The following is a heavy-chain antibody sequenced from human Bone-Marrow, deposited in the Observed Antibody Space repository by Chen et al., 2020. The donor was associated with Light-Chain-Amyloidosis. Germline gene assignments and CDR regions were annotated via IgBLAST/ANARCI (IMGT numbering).Heavy chain of an antibody. CDR2: IIETGSA. CDR3: ARAIYRYYDLVNFYHYMDV. CDR1: GAPFSNYY. Sequence: LKPSETLSLTCAVYGAPFSNYYWTWVRQAPGKGMEWMGEIIETGSASFNPTLKSRLTMSVEKSKIQFSLKLTSVTAADTAVXYCARAIYRYYDLVNFYHYMDVWGRGTTVTVS. V-gene: IGHV4-34*12. D-gene: IGHD3-3*01. J-gene: IGHJ6*03.